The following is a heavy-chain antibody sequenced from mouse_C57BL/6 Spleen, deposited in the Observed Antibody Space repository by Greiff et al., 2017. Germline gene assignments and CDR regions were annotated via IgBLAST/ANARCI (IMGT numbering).Heavy chain of an antibody. D-gene: IGHD1-1*01. CDR2: IDPSDSYT. CDR1: GYTFTSYW. V-gene: IGHV1-50*01. CDR3: ARKDYGSRWYFDV. J-gene: IGHJ1*03. Sequence: QVQLQQPGAELVKPGASVKLSCKASGYTFTSYWMQWVKQRPGQGLEWIGEIDPSDSYTNYNQKFKGKATLTVDTSSSTAYMQRSSLTSEDSAVYYCARKDYGSRWYFDVWGTGTTVTVAS.